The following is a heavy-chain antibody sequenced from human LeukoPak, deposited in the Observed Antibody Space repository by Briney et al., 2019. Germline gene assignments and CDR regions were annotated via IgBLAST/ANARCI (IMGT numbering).Heavy chain of an antibody. CDR3: ANGVAAGGSYYYYYGMDV. V-gene: IGHV3-23*01. J-gene: IGHJ6*02. D-gene: IGHD1-26*01. CDR1: GFTFSSYA. CDR2: ISGSGGIT. Sequence: GGSLRLSCAASGFTFSSYAMSWVRQAPGKGLEWVSSISGSGGITYYADSVKGRFTFSRDNSKNTLYLQMNSLRAEDTAVYYCANGVAAGGSYYYYYGMDVWGQGTTVTVSS.